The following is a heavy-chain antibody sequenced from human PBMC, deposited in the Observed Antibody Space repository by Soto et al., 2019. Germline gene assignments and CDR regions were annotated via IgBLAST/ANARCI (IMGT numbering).Heavy chain of an antibody. CDR2: IWYDGSNK. J-gene: IGHJ3*02. CDR1: GFTFSSYG. Sequence: GGSLRLSCAASGFTFSSYGMHWVRQAPGKGLEWVAVIWYDGSNKYYADSVKGRFTISRDNSKNTLYLQMNSLRAEDTAVYYCAREWMYYYDSSFAFDIWGQGTMVTVSS. D-gene: IGHD3-22*01. CDR3: AREWMYYYDSSFAFDI. V-gene: IGHV3-33*01.